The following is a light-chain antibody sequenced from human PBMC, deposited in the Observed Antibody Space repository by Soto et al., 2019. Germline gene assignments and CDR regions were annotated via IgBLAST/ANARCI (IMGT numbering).Light chain of an antibody. CDR3: QQYSNWPPWA. CDR1: QSVSSN. V-gene: IGKV3-15*01. CDR2: GAS. Sequence: EIVMTQSPATLSVSPGERATLSCRASQSVSSNLAWYQQKPGRAPRLLIYGASTRVTGVPARFSGSGSGTEFTLTISSLQSEDFAVYSCQQYSNWPPWAFVQGTKVEIK. J-gene: IGKJ1*01.